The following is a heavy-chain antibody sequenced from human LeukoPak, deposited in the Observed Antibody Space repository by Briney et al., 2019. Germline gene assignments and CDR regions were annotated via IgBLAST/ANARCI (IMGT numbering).Heavy chain of an antibody. V-gene: IGHV3-30*18. CDR3: AKVMHVRWEPA. CDR1: GFTLSSYG. D-gene: IGHD1-26*01. J-gene: IGHJ5*02. CDR2: ISYDGSNK. Sequence: GGSLRLSCAASGFTLSSYGMHWVRQAPGKGLEWVAVISYDGSNKYYADSVKGRFTISRDNSKNTLYLQMNSLRAEDTAVYYCAKVMHVRWEPAWGQGTLVTVSS.